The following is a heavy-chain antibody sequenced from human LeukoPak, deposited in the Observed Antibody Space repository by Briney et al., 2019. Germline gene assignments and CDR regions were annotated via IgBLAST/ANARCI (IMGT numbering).Heavy chain of an antibody. V-gene: IGHV5-51*03. CDR3: ARSPITYYYDSSAQKGAFDI. CDR2: IYPGDSDT. J-gene: IGHJ3*02. CDR1: GYSFTSYR. Sequence: GESLKISCKGSGYSFTSYRIGWVRQMPGKGLEWMGIIYPGDSDTRYSPSFQGQVTISADKSISTAYLQWSSLKASDTAMYYCARSPITYYYDSSAQKGAFDIWGQGTMVTVSS. D-gene: IGHD3-22*01.